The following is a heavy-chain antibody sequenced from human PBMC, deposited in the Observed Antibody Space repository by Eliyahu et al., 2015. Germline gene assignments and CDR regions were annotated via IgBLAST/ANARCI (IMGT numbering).Heavy chain of an antibody. CDR3: ARDFVVVAATGAYYYYGMDV. V-gene: IGHV3-33*01. J-gene: IGHJ6*02. CDR2: IWYDGSNK. CDR1: GFTFSSXG. D-gene: IGHD2-15*01. Sequence: QVQLVESGGGVVQPGRSLRLSCAASGFTFSSXGMHWVRQAPGKGLEWVAVIWYDGSNKYYADSVKGRFTISRDNSKNTLYLQMNSLRAEDTAVYYCARDFVVVAATGAYYYYGMDVWGQGTTVTVSS.